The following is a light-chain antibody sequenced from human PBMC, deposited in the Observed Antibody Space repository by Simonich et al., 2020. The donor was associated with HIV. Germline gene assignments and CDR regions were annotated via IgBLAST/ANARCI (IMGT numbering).Light chain of an antibody. V-gene: IGKV3D-20*01. CDR2: DAS. CDR3: QQYGSSPYT. CDR1: QRVSRSY. J-gene: IGKJ2*01. Sequence: EIVLTQSPGTLSLSPGERATLSCRASQRVSRSYLAWYQQKPGLAPRLLIYDASSRATGIPDRFSGSGSGTDFTLTISRLEPEDFAVYYCQQYGSSPYTFGQGTKLEIK.